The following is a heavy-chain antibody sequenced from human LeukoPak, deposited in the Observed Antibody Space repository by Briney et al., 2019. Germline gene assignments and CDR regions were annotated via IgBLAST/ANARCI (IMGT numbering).Heavy chain of an antibody. V-gene: IGHV3-74*01. CDR2: INNDGRST. D-gene: IGHD3-10*02. J-gene: IGHJ4*02. CDR1: GFAFSTYT. CDR3: ARLVRGKHPLGEDDY. Sequence: GGSLRLSCAASGFAFSTYTIHWVRHVPGKGLMWVSRINNDGRSTTYADSVKGRFIICRDNAKNSLYLQMNSLRAEDTAVYYCARLVRGKHPLGEDDYWGQGTLVTVSS.